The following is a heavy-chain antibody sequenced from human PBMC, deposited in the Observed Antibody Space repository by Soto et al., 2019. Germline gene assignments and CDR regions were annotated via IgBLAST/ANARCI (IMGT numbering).Heavy chain of an antibody. CDR3: ATRGAAMAKGYYYGMDV. Sequence: GASVKVSCKASGGTFSSYAISWVRQAPGQGLEWMGGIIPIFGTANYAQKFQGRVTITADESTSTAYMELSSLRSEDTAVYYCATRGAAMAKGYYYGMDVWGQGTTVTVSS. J-gene: IGHJ6*02. CDR2: IIPIFGTA. V-gene: IGHV1-69*13. CDR1: GGTFSSYA. D-gene: IGHD5-18*01.